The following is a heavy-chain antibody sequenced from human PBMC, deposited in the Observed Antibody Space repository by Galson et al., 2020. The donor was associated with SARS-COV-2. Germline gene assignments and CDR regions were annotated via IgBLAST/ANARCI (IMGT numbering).Heavy chain of an antibody. Sequence: GGSLRLSCAASGFTFSSYGMHWVRQAPGKGLEWVAVISYDGSNKYYADPVKGRFTISRDNSKNTLYLQMNSLRAEDTAVYYCAKDRWYSVAQWLVRVDYWGQRTLVTVSS. CDR2: ISYDGSNK. CDR3: AKDRWYSVAQWLVRVDY. D-gene: IGHD6-19*01. V-gene: IGHV3-30*18. CDR1: GFTFSSYG. J-gene: IGHJ4*02.